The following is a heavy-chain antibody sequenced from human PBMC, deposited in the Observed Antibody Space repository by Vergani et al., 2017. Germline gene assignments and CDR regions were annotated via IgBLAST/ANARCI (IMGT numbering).Heavy chain of an antibody. J-gene: IGHJ3*02. D-gene: IGHD4-17*01. V-gene: IGHV3-66*02. Sequence: LVESGGGLVQPGGSLRLSCAAPRFSVSSHYMTWVRQAPGKGLEWVSTIYIGGRTPYADSVKGRLTLTRDDSKKTLHLQMNSLRPENTAVYYCARGMTTETTDLDGFDIWGQGTMVSVSS. CDR3: ARGMTTETTDLDGFDI. CDR1: RFSVSSHY. CDR2: IYIGGRT.